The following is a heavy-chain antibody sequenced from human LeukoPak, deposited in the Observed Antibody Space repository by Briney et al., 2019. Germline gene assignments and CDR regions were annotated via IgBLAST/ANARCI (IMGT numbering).Heavy chain of an antibody. V-gene: IGHV5-51*01. CDR2: IYPGDSDT. Sequence: GESLKISCKGSGYSFTNYWIGWVRQMPGKGLEWMGIIYPGDSDTRYGPSFQGQVTISADKSISTAYLQWSSLKASDTAMYYCARVGDIVVVPAATESNWFDPWGQGTLVTVSS. J-gene: IGHJ5*02. CDR1: GYSFTNYW. D-gene: IGHD2-2*01. CDR3: ARVGDIVVVPAATESNWFDP.